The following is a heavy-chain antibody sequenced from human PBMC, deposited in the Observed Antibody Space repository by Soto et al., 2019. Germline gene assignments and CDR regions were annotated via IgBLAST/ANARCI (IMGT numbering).Heavy chain of an antibody. J-gene: IGHJ6*02. CDR2: IIPTFGTA. V-gene: IGHV1-69*06. CDR3: ARGGLIITGYGMDV. CDR1: GGTFTSYR. Sequence: SVKVSCKASGGTFTSYRINWVRQAPGQGLEWMGEIIPTFGTANYAQKFQGRVTINADKSTSTAYMELSSLTSEDTAVYYCARGGLIITGYGMDVWGQGTTVTVYS. D-gene: IGHD3-22*01.